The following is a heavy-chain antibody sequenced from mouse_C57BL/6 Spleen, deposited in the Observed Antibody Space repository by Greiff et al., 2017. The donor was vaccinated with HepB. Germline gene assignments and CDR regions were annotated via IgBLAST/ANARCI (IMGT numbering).Heavy chain of an antibody. Sequence: EVQLQQSGPELVKPGASVKISCKASGYTFTDYYMNWVKQSHGKSLEWIGDINPNNGGTSYNQKFKGKATLTVDKSSSTAYMELRSLTSEDSAVYYCARDSSGSVDYWGQGTTLTVSS. CDR3: ARDSSGSVDY. D-gene: IGHD3-2*02. CDR2: INPNNGGT. CDR1: GYTFTDYY. J-gene: IGHJ2*01. V-gene: IGHV1-26*01.